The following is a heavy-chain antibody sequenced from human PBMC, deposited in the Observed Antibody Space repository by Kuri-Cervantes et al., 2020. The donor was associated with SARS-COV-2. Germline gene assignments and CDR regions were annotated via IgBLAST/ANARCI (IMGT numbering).Heavy chain of an antibody. CDR1: GFTFSSYA. CDR2: ISYDGSNK. J-gene: IGHJ4*02. D-gene: IGHD3-16*02. CDR3: ARSYYDYIWGSYRPEALDY. Sequence: GESLKISCVASGFTFSSYAMHWVRQAPGKGLEWVAVISYDGSNKYYADSVKGRFTISRDNSKNTLHLQMNSLRAEDTAVYYCARSYYDYIWGSYRPEALDYWGQGTLVTVSS. V-gene: IGHV3-30-3*01.